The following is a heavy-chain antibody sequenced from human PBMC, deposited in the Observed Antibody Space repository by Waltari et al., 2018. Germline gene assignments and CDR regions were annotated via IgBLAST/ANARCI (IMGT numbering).Heavy chain of an antibody. J-gene: IGHJ4*02. CDR1: GLTVSRKY. V-gene: IGHV3-53*01. Sequence: EVQLVESGGGLIQPGGSLRISCEASGLTVSRKYMSWVRQAPGKGLEWLSAIYSGGNTFYADSVKGRFNISIDNSKNTLYLQMNSLRVDDTAVYYCARDDSYGQFMRFDFWGQGTVVTVSS. CDR3: ARDDSYGQFMRFDF. D-gene: IGHD5-18*01. CDR2: IYSGGNT.